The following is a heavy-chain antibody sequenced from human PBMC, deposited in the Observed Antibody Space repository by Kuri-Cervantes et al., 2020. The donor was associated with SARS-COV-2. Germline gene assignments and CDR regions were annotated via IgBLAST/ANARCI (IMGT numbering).Heavy chain of an antibody. J-gene: IGHJ3*02. CDR3: AIIGTLYNFDAFDI. Sequence: GGSLSLTCAASGFTFSSYEMNWVRQAPGKGLEWVSYISSSGSTIYYADSVKGRFTISRDNAKNSLYLQMNSLRAEDTAVYYCAIIGTLYNFDAFDIWGQGTMVTVSS. V-gene: IGHV3-48*03. CDR1: GFTFSSYE. CDR2: ISSSGSTI. D-gene: IGHD1-1*01.